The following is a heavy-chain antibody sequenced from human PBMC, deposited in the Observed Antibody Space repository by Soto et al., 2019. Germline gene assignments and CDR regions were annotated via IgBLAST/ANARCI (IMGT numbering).Heavy chain of an antibody. CDR2: ISGSGGST. J-gene: IGHJ4*02. CDR3: AKELTPLRSIAVDGSFDY. CDR1: GFTFSSYA. D-gene: IGHD6-19*01. Sequence: GWSLRLSCAASGFTFSSYAMSLVRQAPGKGLEWVSAISGSGGSTYYADSVKGRFTISRDNSKNTLYLQMNSLRAEDTAVYYCAKELTPLRSIAVDGSFDYWGQGTLVTXS. V-gene: IGHV3-23*01.